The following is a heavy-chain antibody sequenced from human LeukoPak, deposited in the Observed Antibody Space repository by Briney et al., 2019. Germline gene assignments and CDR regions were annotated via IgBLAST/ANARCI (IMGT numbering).Heavy chain of an antibody. CDR1: GDSVSSNSAA. D-gene: IGHD3-10*01. V-gene: IGHV6-1*01. CDR3: AQGPSPSRGYRPPQVRWFDP. Sequence: SQTLSLTCAISGDSVSSNSAAWNWIRQSPSRGLEWLGRTYYMSKWYNDYAVSVKSRITINPDTSKNQFSLQLNSVTPEDTAVYYCAQGPSPSRGYRPPQVRWFDPWGQGTLVTVSS. J-gene: IGHJ5*02. CDR2: TYYMSKWYN.